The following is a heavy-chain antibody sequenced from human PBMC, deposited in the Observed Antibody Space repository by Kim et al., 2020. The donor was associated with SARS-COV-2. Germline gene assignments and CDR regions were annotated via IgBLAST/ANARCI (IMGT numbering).Heavy chain of an antibody. Sequence: PPFQGQVTISADQSISTAYLQWSSLKASDTAMYYCARHEWFGERDAFDIWGQGTMVTVSS. CDR3: ARHEWFGERDAFDI. D-gene: IGHD3-10*01. V-gene: IGHV5-51*01. J-gene: IGHJ3*02.